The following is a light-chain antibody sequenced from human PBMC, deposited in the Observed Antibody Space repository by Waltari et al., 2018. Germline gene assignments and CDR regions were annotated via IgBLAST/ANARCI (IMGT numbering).Light chain of an antibody. CDR2: AAS. CDR1: PSISSY. CDR3: QQSYSTPPLT. Sequence: DMQMTQSPSSLSASVGDRVTITCRASPSISSYLYWYQQKPGKAPKLLIYAASSLQSGVPSRFSGSVSGTDFTLTISSLQPEDFATYYCQQSYSTPPLTFGGGTKVEIK. V-gene: IGKV1-39*01. J-gene: IGKJ4*01.